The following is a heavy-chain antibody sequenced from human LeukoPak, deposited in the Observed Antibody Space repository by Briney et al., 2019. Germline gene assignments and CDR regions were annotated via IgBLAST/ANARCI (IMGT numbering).Heavy chain of an antibody. V-gene: IGHV3-74*01. CDR2: IKTDGSIT. J-gene: IGHJ6*03. D-gene: IGHD5-12*01. CDR1: GFTFSDYY. CDR3: ARDIVATAHYYYYYMDV. Sequence: GGSLRLSCAASGFTFSDYYMSWIRQAPGKGPVWVSRIKTDGSITDYADFVKGRFTISRDNAKNSLYLQMNSLRAEDTAVYYCARDIVATAHYYYYYMDVWGKGTTVTVSS.